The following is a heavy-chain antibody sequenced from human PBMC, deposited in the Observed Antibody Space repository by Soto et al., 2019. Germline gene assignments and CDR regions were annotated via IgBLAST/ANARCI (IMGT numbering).Heavy chain of an antibody. CDR2: IVVVGVNT. CDR3: AAGQGQLVVHFDX. Sequence: SVKVSCKTSGFTFTSSAVQWVRQARGQRLEWIGYIVVVGVNTNYAHKFQESVTINRDMSKRPVYLELRSMRSEDTAVYYCAAGQGQLVVHFDXWGQGTLVTVSX. CDR1: GFTFTSSA. V-gene: IGHV1-58*01. J-gene: IGHJ4*02. D-gene: IGHD6-13*01.